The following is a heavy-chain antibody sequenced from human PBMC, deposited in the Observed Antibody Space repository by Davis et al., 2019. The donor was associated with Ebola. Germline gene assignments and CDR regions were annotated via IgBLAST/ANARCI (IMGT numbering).Heavy chain of an antibody. V-gene: IGHV3-23*01. Sequence: PGGSLRLSCAASGFTFSSYAMSWVRQAPGKGLEWVSAISGSGGSTYYADSVKGRFTISRDNSKNTLYLQMNSLRAEDTAVYYCAKKPWELLRLSPFDYWGQGTLVTVSS. J-gene: IGHJ4*02. CDR2: ISGSGGST. CDR3: AKKPWELLRLSPFDY. D-gene: IGHD1-26*01. CDR1: GFTFSSYA.